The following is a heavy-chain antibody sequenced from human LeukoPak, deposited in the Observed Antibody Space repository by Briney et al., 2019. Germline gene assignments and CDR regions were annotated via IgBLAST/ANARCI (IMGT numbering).Heavy chain of an antibody. CDR3: ARDRSSSGWSPFDY. J-gene: IGHJ4*02. CDR1: GYTFTSYG. Sequence: GASVKVSCKASGYTFTSYGISWVRQAPGQGLEGMGWISAYNGNTNYAQKLQGRVTMTTDTSTSTAYMELRSLRSDDTAVYYCARDRSSSGWSPFDYWGQGTLVTVSS. CDR2: ISAYNGNT. D-gene: IGHD6-19*01. V-gene: IGHV1-18*01.